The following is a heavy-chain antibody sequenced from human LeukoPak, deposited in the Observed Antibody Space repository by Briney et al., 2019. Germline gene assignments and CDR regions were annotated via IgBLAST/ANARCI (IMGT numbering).Heavy chain of an antibody. CDR2: ISYDETNK. V-gene: IGHV3-30*04. D-gene: IGHD4-23*01. Sequence: GGSLRLSCAASGFTFTNYAMRWVRQAPGEGLEWVAVISYDETNKYYEDSVKGRFTISRDSSKNTLYLQMSSLRDEDTAVYYCAKNNDYGGCYWYFALWGRGTLVTVSS. J-gene: IGHJ2*01. CDR1: GFTFTNYA. CDR3: AKNNDYGGCYWYFAL.